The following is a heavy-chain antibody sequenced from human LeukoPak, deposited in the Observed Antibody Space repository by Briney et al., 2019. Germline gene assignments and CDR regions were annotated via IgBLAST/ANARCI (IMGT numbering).Heavy chain of an antibody. J-gene: IGHJ4*02. Sequence: GGSLRLSCTGSGFTVSSSYMSWVRQTPGKGLEWVSSISSSSSYIYYADSVKGRFTISRDNAKNSLYLQMNSLRAEDTAVYYCARDRPGGVAVAGTSDYWGQGTLVTVSS. CDR1: GFTVSSSY. CDR3: ARDRPGGVAVAGTSDY. D-gene: IGHD6-19*01. V-gene: IGHV3-21*01. CDR2: ISSSSSYI.